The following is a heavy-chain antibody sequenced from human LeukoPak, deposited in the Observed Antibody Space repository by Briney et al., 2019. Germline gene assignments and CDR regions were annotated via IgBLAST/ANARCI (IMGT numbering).Heavy chain of an antibody. D-gene: IGHD3-22*01. Sequence: PSETLSLTCTVSGGSISSGDYYWSWIRQPPGKGLEWIGYIYYSGGTYYNPSLKSRVTISVDTSKNQFSLKLSSVTAADTAVYYCAREEDDSSGYAHWGQGTLVTDSS. CDR1: GGSISSGDYY. CDR2: IYYSGGT. CDR3: AREEDDSSGYAH. V-gene: IGHV4-30-4*01. J-gene: IGHJ4*02.